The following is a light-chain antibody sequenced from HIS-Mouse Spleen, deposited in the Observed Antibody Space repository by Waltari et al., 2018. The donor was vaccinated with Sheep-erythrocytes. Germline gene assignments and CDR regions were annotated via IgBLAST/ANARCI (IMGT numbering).Light chain of an antibody. Sequence: QSALTQPASVSGSPGQSITISCTGTSSGVGSYNLAPRYQQHPGKAPKLMIYEGSKRPSGVSNRFSGSKSGNTASLTISGLQAEDEADYYCCSYAGSSTPWVFGGGTKLTVL. CDR3: CSYAGSSTPWV. CDR2: EGS. V-gene: IGLV2-23*01. CDR1: SSGVGSYNL. J-gene: IGLJ3*02.